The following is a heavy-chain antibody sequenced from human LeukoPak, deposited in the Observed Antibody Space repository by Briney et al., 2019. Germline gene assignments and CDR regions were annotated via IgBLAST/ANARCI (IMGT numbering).Heavy chain of an antibody. J-gene: IGHJ4*02. CDR3: AKRGVVIRVILVGFYKEAYYFDS. D-gene: IGHD3-22*01. V-gene: IGHV3-23*01. CDR2: MSGSGGGT. CDR1: GITLSNYG. Sequence: GSLRLSCAVSGITLSNYGMSWVRKAPGKGLEWVAGMSGSGGGTNYADSVKGRFTVSRDNSKNTLYLQMKSLRAEDTAVYFCAKRGVVIRVILVGFYKEAYYFDSWGQGALVTVSS.